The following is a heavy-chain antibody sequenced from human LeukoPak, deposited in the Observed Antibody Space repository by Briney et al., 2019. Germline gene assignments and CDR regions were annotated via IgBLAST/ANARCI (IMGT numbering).Heavy chain of an antibody. Sequence: GGSLRLSCAASGFPVNKYEMHWVRQAPGKGLEWVSGISGSGSTYYPDSVKGRFAVSRDNSKNILYLQVNSLRAEDTAIYYCAKVHTSGWFWDVWGKGTTVTVSS. CDR2: ISGSGST. J-gene: IGHJ6*04. D-gene: IGHD6-19*01. CDR3: AKVHTSGWFWDV. V-gene: IGHV3-23*01. CDR1: GFPVNKYE.